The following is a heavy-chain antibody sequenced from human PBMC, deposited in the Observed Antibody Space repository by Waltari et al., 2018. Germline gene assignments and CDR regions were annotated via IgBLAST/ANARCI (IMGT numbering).Heavy chain of an antibody. CDR1: GFPFRSSW. CDR2: INSDGSST. V-gene: IGHV3-74*01. D-gene: IGHD2-2*01. Sequence: EVQLLESGGGLLQPGGSLRLSCAASGFPFRSSWLYWVRQAPGKGVVWVSRINSDGSSTAYADSVQGRFTISRDNAKNTLYLQMNSLRADDTAVYFCARLGSSTDFWYFDLWGRGTLVTVSS. CDR3: ARLGSSTDFWYFDL. J-gene: IGHJ2*01.